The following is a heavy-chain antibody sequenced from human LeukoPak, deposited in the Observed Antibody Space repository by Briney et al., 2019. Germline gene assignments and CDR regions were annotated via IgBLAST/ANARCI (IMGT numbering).Heavy chain of an antibody. CDR2: ISSSSSYI. D-gene: IGHD3-22*01. V-gene: IGHV3-21*01. CDR1: GFTFSSYS. J-gene: IGHJ3*02. CDR3: ATSTMIVVVITNDAFDI. Sequence: GGSLRLSCAASGFTFSSYSMNWVRQAPGKGLEWVSSISSSSSYIYYADSVKGRFTISRDNAKNSLYLQMNSLRAGDTAVYYCATSTMIVVVITNDAFDIWGQGTMVTVSS.